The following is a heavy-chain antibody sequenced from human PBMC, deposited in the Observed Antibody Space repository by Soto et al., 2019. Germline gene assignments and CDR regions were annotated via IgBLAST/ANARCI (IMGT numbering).Heavy chain of an antibody. Sequence: SETLSLTCTVSGGSISSYYWSWIRQPPGKGLEWIGYIYYSRSTNYNPSLKSRVTISVDTSKNQFSLKLSSVTAADTAVYYCARLQLGISAFDIWGQGTMVTVSS. D-gene: IGHD7-27*01. CDR1: GGSISSYY. CDR2: IYYSRST. CDR3: ARLQLGISAFDI. J-gene: IGHJ3*02. V-gene: IGHV4-59*08.